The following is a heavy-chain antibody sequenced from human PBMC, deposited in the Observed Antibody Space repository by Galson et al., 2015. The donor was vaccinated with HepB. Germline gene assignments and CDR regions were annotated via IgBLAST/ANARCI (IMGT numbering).Heavy chain of an antibody. CDR2: ISGDTYGT. V-gene: IGHV3-23*01. J-gene: IGHJ4*02. Sequence: SLRLSCAASGLTVSSNYALSWVRQAPGKGLQWVSGISGDTYGTYYADSVKGRFTISRDNSNNRLYLQMTSVRADDTATYYCEKGRGWYTGFDSWGQGALVTVSS. CDR1: GLTVSSNYA. CDR3: EKGRGWYTGFDS. D-gene: IGHD6-19*01.